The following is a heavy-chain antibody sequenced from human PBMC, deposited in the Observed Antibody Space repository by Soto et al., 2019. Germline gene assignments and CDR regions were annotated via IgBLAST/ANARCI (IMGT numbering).Heavy chain of an antibody. V-gene: IGHV3-21*01. Sequence: PGGSLRLSCRASGGTFVTYSGNWVRQAPGKGLEWVSGIRGFSPYTFYAESVKGRFTISRDNAKNSLDLQMDSLRAEDTAVYYCARDRGYDAHDYYYNAMDVWGQGTTVTLSS. CDR1: GGTFVTYS. CDR2: IRGFSPYT. J-gene: IGHJ6*02. CDR3: ARDRGYDAHDYYYNAMDV. D-gene: IGHD3-10*01.